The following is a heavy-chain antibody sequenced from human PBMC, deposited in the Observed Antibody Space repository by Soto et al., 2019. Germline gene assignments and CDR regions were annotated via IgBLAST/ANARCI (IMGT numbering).Heavy chain of an antibody. D-gene: IGHD3-3*01. CDR1: EFTFSNYA. Sequence: GGSLRLSCAASEFTFSNYAMSWVRQAPGKGLEWVSSISDNGGTTYYADSVKGRFTISRDNSKNTLYLQMNSLRAEDTAVYYCARDQAYYDFWSGYPNYYYYMDVWGKGTTVTVSS. J-gene: IGHJ6*03. CDR2: ISDNGGTT. V-gene: IGHV3-23*01. CDR3: ARDQAYYDFWSGYPNYYYYMDV.